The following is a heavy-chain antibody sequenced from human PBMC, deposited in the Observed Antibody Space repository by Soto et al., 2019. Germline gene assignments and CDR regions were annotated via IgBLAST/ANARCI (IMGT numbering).Heavy chain of an antibody. V-gene: IGHV3-15*01. CDR3: AAGCGKTDFDY. Sequence: CSAACGFRLSVSLISLSLKNPGKGLEWVGRIISKTHGGATDYAAPVKGRFTISRDDSTNTLYLQMNSLETEDTAVYDCAAGCGKTDFDYRGQGTLVTVSS. CDR2: IISKTHGGAT. J-gene: IGHJ4*02. D-gene: IGHD2-15*01. CDR1: GFRLSVSL.